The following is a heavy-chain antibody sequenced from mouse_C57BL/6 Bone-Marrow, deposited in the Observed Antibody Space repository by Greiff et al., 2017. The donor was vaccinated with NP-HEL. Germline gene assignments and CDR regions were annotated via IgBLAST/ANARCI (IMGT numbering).Heavy chain of an antibody. CDR3: ARVYSNYVGWYFDV. J-gene: IGHJ1*03. CDR2: INYDGSST. CDR1: GFTFSDYY. D-gene: IGHD2-5*01. Sequence: EVMLVESEGGLVQPGSSLKLSCTASGFTFSDYYMAWVRQVPEKGLEWVANINYDGSSTYYLDSLKSRFIISRDNAKNILYLQLRSLKSEDTATYYCARVYSNYVGWYFDVWGTGTTVTVSS. V-gene: IGHV5-16*01.